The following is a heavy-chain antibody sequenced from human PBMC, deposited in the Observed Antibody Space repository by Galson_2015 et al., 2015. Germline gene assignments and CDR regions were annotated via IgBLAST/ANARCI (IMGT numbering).Heavy chain of an antibody. V-gene: IGHV3-33*01. CDR1: TFTFSSFG. Sequence: SLRLSCAASTFTFSSFGMYWVRQAPGKGLEWVAVIWYDGSKTSYADSVKGRFTISRDNSKNTLYLQMNSLRVEDTAVYYCARKGDIDVFDMWGQGTMVTVSS. CDR2: IWYDGSKT. CDR3: ARKGDIDVFDM. J-gene: IGHJ3*02. D-gene: IGHD3-16*01.